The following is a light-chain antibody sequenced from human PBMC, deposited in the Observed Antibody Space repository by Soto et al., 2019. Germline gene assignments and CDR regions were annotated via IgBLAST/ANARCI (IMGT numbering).Light chain of an antibody. CDR3: ATWDDSLSGWV. CDR1: SSNIGTNY. V-gene: IGLV1-47*01. Sequence: QPVLTQPPSASGTPGQRVTISCSGSSSNIGTNYVYWYQHLPGTAPKLLIYRNNQRPSGVPDRFSGSKSGTSASLAISGLRSEDESDYYCATWDDSLSGWVFGGGTKVTVL. J-gene: IGLJ3*02. CDR2: RNN.